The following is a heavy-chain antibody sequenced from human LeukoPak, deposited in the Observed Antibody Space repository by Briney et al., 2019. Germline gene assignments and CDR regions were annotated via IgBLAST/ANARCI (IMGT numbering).Heavy chain of an antibody. D-gene: IGHD6-19*01. V-gene: IGHV3-7*03. CDR1: GFIFNNYW. CDR3: ARDVSNSGWYEGTFDV. Sequence: GGSLSLSCEASGFIFNNYWMSWVRQTPGEGLEWVANIKEDGSEQYYVDSVKGRFTITRDNAKNLLYLQVNSLRAEDTAVYYCARDVSNSGWYEGTFDVWGQGTMVTVSS. J-gene: IGHJ3*01. CDR2: IKEDGSEQ.